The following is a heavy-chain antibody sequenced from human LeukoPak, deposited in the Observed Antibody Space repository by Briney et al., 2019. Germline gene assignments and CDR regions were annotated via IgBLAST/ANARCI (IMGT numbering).Heavy chain of an antibody. J-gene: IGHJ4*02. CDR1: GFTFDDYA. D-gene: IGHD6-13*01. Sequence: GRSLRLSCAASGFTFDDYAMHWVRQAPGKGLEWVSGISWNSGSIGYADSVEGRFTISRDNAKNSLYLQMNSLRAEDTALYYCAKDLAAAGTGFDYWGQGTLVTVSS. CDR3: AKDLAAAGTGFDY. CDR2: ISWNSGSI. V-gene: IGHV3-9*01.